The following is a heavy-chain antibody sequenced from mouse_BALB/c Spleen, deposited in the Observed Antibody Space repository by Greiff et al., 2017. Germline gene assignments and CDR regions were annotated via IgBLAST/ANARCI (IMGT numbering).Heavy chain of an antibody. J-gene: IGHJ4*01. CDR2: IRSGSSTI. Sequence: EVKLMESGGGLVQPGGSRKLSCAASGFTFSSFGMHWVRQAPGKGLEWVAYIRSGSSTIYYADTVKGRLTISRYNPKNTLFLQMTSLRSEDTAMYYCARNGYDLYAMDYWGQGTSVTVSS. D-gene: IGHD2-2*01. V-gene: IGHV5-17*02. CDR1: GFTFSSFG. CDR3: ARNGYDLYAMDY.